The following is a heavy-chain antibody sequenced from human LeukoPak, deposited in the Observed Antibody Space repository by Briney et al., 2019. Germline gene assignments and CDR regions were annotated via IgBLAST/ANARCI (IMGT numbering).Heavy chain of an antibody. CDR1: GGSFSGYY. V-gene: IGHV4-34*01. Sequence: SETLSLTCAVYGGSFSGYYWSWIRQPPGKGLEWIGEINHSGSTNYNPSLKSRVTISVDTSKNQFPLKLSSVTAADTAVYYCAISYGGLDYWGQGTLVTVSS. CDR2: INHSGST. CDR3: AISYGGLDY. J-gene: IGHJ4*02. D-gene: IGHD4-23*01.